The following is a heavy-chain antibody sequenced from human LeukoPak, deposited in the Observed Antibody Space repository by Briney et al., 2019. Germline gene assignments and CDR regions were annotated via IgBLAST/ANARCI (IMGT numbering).Heavy chain of an antibody. CDR3: ARNYDFWSGYNWFDP. V-gene: IGHV4-31*03. CDR2: IYYSGST. J-gene: IGHJ5*02. D-gene: IGHD3-3*01. Sequence: TSETLSLTCTVSGGSISSGGYYWSWIRQHPGKGLEWIGYIYYSGSTYYNPSLKSRVTISVDTSKNQFSLKLSSVTAADTAVYYCARNYDFWSGYNWFDPWGQGTLVTVSS. CDR1: GGSISSGGYY.